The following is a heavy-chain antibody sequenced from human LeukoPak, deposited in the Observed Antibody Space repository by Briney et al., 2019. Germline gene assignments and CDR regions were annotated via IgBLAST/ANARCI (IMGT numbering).Heavy chain of an antibody. CDR2: INHSGST. CDR3: ARGNPGIAAAGSPLALSAFDI. CDR1: GGSFSGYY. Sequence: SETLSLTCAVYGGSFSGYYWSWIRQPPGKGLEWIGEINHSGSTNYNPSLKSRVTISVDTSKNQFSLKLSSVTAADTAVYYCARGNPGIAAAGSPLALSAFDIWGQGTMVTVSS. D-gene: IGHD6-13*01. V-gene: IGHV4-34*01. J-gene: IGHJ3*02.